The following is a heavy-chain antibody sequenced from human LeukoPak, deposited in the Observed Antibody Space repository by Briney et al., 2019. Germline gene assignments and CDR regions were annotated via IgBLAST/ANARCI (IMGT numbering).Heavy chain of an antibody. CDR2: INHSGST. Sequence: SETLSLTCAVYGGSFSGYYWSWIRQPPGKGLEWIGEINHSGSTNYNPSLKSRVTISVDTSKNQFSLKLSSVTAADTAVYYCGRGRLDSLYYYYGMDVWGQGTTVTVSS. CDR3: GRGRLDSLYYYYGMDV. D-gene: IGHD5-18*01. V-gene: IGHV4-34*01. CDR1: GGSFSGYY. J-gene: IGHJ6*02.